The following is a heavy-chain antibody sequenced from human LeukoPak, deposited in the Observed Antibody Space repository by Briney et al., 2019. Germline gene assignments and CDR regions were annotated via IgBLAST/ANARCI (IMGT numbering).Heavy chain of an antibody. V-gene: IGHV3-48*01. CDR2: ISSSSSTI. CDR3: ARMLDYGDLDY. CDR1: GLTFSSYS. D-gene: IGHD4-17*01. J-gene: IGHJ4*02. Sequence: PGGSLRLSCAASGLTFSSYSMNWVRQAPGKGLEWVSYISSSSSTIYYADSVKGRFTISRGNAKNSLYLQMNSLRAEDTAVYYCARMLDYGDLDYWGQGTLVTVSS.